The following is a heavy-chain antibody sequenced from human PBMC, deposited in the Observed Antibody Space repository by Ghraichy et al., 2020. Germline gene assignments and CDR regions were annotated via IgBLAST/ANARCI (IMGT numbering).Heavy chain of an antibody. CDR1: GYTFTTYG. CDR3: ARDLIAVRPGWFDP. D-gene: IGHD6-6*01. Sequence: ASVKVSCKASGYTFTTYGISWVRQAPGQGLEWMGWISAYNGDTKNSQKFQDRVTMTTETSTSTVYMELRSLRFDDTAVYYCARDLIAVRPGWFDPWGQGTLVTVSS. CDR2: ISAYNGDT. J-gene: IGHJ5*02. V-gene: IGHV1-18*04.